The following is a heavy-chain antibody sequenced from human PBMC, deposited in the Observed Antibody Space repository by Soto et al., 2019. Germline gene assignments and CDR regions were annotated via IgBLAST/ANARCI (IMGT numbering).Heavy chain of an antibody. CDR3: ASKRYYYGSGPRGGFPGKYYGMDV. J-gene: IGHJ6*02. CDR1: GFTFSSYA. D-gene: IGHD3-10*01. CDR2: ISGSGGST. Sequence: QPGGSLRLSXAASGFTFSSYAMSWARQAPGKGLEWVSAISGSGGSTYYADSVKGRFTISRDNSKNTLYLQMNSLRAEDTAVYYCASKRYYYGSGPRGGFPGKYYGMDVWGQGTTVTVSS. V-gene: IGHV3-23*01.